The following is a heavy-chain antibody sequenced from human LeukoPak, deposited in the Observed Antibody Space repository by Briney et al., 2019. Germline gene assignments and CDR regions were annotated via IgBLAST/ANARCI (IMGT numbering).Heavy chain of an antibody. J-gene: IGHJ1*01. V-gene: IGHV3-74*01. D-gene: IGHD3-10*01. CDR1: GFTFSEAW. Sequence: GGSLRISCAASGFTFSEAWMHWVGQGPVTGLLLVSRINNDGSTTRYADSVKGRFTISRDNAKNTLYLQMNSLRAEDTAVYYCARVSGPGMNEYFHLWGQGTLVTVSS. CDR3: ARVSGPGMNEYFHL. CDR2: INNDGSTT.